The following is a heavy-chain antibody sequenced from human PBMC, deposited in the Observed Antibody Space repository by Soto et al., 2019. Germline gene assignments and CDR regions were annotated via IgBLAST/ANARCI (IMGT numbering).Heavy chain of an antibody. V-gene: IGHV3-23*01. CDR2: ISGSGGST. J-gene: IGHJ4*02. CDR3: AKVNDGDFWSGYSFDY. Sequence: GGSLRLSCAASGFTFSSYAMSWVRQAPGKGLEWVSAISGSGGSTYYADSVKGRFTISRDNSKNTLYLQMNSLRAEDTAVYYCAKVNDGDFWSGYSFDYWGQGTLVTVSS. CDR1: GFTFSSYA. D-gene: IGHD3-3*01.